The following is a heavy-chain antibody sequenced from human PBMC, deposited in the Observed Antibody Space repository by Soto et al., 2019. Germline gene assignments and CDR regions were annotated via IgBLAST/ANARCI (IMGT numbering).Heavy chain of an antibody. Sequence: EVQLLESGGGLVQPGGSLRLSCAASGFTFSNSAITWVRQVPGKGLEWVASIGGSGVSTYYVDPVKGRFTISRDNSKNTLYLQMNSLRAEDTAVYYWAEHWARFEYWGQGILVTVSS. CDR2: IGGSGVST. CDR1: GFTFSNSA. V-gene: IGHV3-23*01. D-gene: IGHD3-16*01. J-gene: IGHJ4*02. CDR3: AEHWARFEY.